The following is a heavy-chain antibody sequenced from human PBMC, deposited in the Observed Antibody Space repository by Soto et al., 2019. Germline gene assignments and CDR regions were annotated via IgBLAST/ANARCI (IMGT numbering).Heavy chain of an antibody. CDR2: ISHSGST. CDR3: SGGTNAIRGVTMSLDAYDV. J-gene: IGHJ3*01. V-gene: IGHV4-34*01. Sequence: QVHLQQWGAGLLKPSETLSLTCGLSGGSFSAHYWTWIRQSPGKGLEWLGEISHSGSTNYNPSLKSRLTMSVDTSRNQFALKLSSVTAADTAVYYCSGGTNAIRGVTMSLDAYDVWGQGTVVTVSS. CDR1: GGSFSAHY. D-gene: IGHD3-10*01.